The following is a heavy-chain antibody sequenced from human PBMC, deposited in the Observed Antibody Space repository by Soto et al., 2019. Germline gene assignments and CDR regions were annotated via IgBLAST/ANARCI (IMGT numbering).Heavy chain of an antibody. D-gene: IGHD5-12*01. Sequence: ASVKVSCKVSGYTLTELSMHWVRQAPGKGLEWMGGFDPEDGETIYAQKFQGRVTMTEDTSTDTAYMELSSLRSEDTAVYYCATANAKWLRNYNWFDPWGQGTLVTVSS. J-gene: IGHJ5*02. CDR2: FDPEDGET. CDR1: GYTLTELS. V-gene: IGHV1-24*01. CDR3: ATANAKWLRNYNWFDP.